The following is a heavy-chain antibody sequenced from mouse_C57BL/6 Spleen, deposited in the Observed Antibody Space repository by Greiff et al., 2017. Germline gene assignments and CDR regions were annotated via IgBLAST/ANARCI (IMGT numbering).Heavy chain of an antibody. Sequence: EVKLMESGGGLVKPGGSLKLSCAASGFTFSSYAMSWVRQTPEKRLEWVATISDGGSYTYYPDNVKGRFTISRDNAKNNLYLQMSHLKSEDTAMYYCARAGYSNYVDYAMDYWGQGTSVTVSS. CDR3: ARAGYSNYVDYAMDY. V-gene: IGHV5-4*03. D-gene: IGHD2-5*01. J-gene: IGHJ4*01. CDR2: ISDGGSYT. CDR1: GFTFSSYA.